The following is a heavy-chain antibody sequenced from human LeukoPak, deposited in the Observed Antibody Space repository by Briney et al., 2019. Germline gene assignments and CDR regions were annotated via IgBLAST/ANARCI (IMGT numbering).Heavy chain of an antibody. V-gene: IGHV4-39*07. CDR1: GGSISSGDYY. CDR2: INHSGST. J-gene: IGHJ5*02. CDR3: ARPYSSSWYAFDP. Sequence: SETLSLTCTVSGGSISSGDYYWSWIRQPPGKGLEWIGEINHSGSTNYNPSLKSRVTISVDTSKNQFSLKLSSVTAADTAVYYCARPYSSSWYAFDPWGQGTLVTVSS. D-gene: IGHD6-13*01.